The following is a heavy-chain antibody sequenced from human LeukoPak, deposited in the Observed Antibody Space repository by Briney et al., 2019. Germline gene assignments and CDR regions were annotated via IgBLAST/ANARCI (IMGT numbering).Heavy chain of an antibody. CDR1: GGSFNSGSHY. CDR2: IYYTGTT. CDR3: ARDGGSGRPGAFYI. J-gene: IGHJ3*02. D-gene: IGHD3-16*01. Sequence: SETLSLTCTVSGGSFNSGSHYWSWVRQPPGKGLEWIGYIYYTGTTNCNPSLKSRVTISVDTSKNQFSLKLSSVTAAVTAVYYCARDGGSGRPGAFYIWGQGTMVTVSS. V-gene: IGHV4-61*01.